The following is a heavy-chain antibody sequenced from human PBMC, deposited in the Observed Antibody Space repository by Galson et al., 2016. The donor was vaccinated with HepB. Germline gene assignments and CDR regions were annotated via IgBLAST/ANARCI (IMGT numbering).Heavy chain of an antibody. CDR2: IYYSGST. Sequence: SETLSLTCTVSGGSIISSGSHWSWIRQSPEKGLEWIGSIYYSGSTNYNPSLKSRVTISVDTSNQFSLQLSSVTAADTAVYYCARNLPHTGDFVSWGQGTLVTVSS. J-gene: IGHJ5*01. D-gene: IGHD3-10*01. V-gene: IGHV4-39*01. CDR1: GGSIISSGSH. CDR3: ARNLPHTGDFVS.